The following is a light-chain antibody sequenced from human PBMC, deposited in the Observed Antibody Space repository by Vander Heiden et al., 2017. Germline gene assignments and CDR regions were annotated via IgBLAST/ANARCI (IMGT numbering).Light chain of an antibody. CDR2: GAS. V-gene: IGKV3D-15*01. CDR1: HVINND. CDR3: HQYNILPHT. J-gene: IGKJ2*01. Sequence: EIVMTQSPATRSVSPGGRATLSCGARHVINNDFAWFSQTPGQPPRLLIYGASSRATAVPARFGASGSGTDFTLTISSLQSEDSASYYCHQYNILPHTFGQGTKL.